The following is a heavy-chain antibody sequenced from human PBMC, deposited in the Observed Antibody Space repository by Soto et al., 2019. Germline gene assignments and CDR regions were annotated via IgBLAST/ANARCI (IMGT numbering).Heavy chain of an antibody. D-gene: IGHD5-18*01. Sequence: QLQLQESGPGLMKPSETQSLTCSVSGGSISSNSYFWDWIRQSPGKGLEWIGSVHFRGSTYYNPSLKRRVTISVDTSKNQFSLKLTSVTAANRAVYYCARRGPNHSYGYDHRLDPWGQGTLVTVSS. CDR2: VHFRGST. CDR1: GGSISSNSYF. V-gene: IGHV4-39*01. J-gene: IGHJ5*02. CDR3: ARRGPNHSYGYDHRLDP.